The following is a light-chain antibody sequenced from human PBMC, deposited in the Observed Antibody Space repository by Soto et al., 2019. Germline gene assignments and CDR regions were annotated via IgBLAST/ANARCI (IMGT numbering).Light chain of an antibody. CDR1: SSDVGGYDY. Sequence: QSPLTQPASVCGSPGQSVTISCTGTSSDVGGYDYVSWYQQRPGKAPKLLIYDVTKRPSGVPDRFSGSKSGNTASLTISGLQAEDEADFYCCSYGGSFPYVFGTGTRSQS. V-gene: IGLV2-11*01. CDR3: CSYGGSFPYV. CDR2: DVT. J-gene: IGLJ1*01.